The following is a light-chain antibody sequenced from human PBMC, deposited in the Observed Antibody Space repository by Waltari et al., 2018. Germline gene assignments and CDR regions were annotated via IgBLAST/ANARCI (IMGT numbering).Light chain of an antibody. J-gene: IGKJ4*01. CDR1: QDISNW. Sequence: DIQMTQSPSSVSASVGERVTITCRASQDISNWLAWYQQKPGKAPQLLIYAASTLQSGVPSRFSGSGSGTDFTLTISSLQAEDFATYYCQQANSFPSLTFGGGTNVEIK. CDR3: QQANSFPSLT. CDR2: AAS. V-gene: IGKV1D-12*01.